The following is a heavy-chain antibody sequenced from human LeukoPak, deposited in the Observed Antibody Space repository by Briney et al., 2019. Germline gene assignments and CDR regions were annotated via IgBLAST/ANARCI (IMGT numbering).Heavy chain of an antibody. CDR3: ARTPRFWGHAGVLDY. CDR2: INHSGST. V-gene: IGHV4-34*01. D-gene: IGHD3-16*01. Sequence: SETLSLTCAVYGGSFSGYYWSWIRQPPGKGLEWIGEINHSGSTNYNPSLKSRVTISVDTSKNQFSLKLNSVTAGDTAVYYCARTPRFWGHAGVLDYWGQGTLVTVSS. J-gene: IGHJ4*02. CDR1: GGSFSGYY.